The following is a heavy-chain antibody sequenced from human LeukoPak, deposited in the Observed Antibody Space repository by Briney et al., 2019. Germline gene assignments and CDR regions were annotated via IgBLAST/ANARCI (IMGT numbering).Heavy chain of an antibody. D-gene: IGHD2-15*01. CDR2: INHSGST. V-gene: IGHV4-34*01. CDR3: ARVVDWFDP. Sequence: PSEALSLTCAVYGGSFSGYYWSWIRQPPGKGLEWIGEINHSGSTNYNPSLKSRVTISVDTSKNQFSLKLSSVTAADTAVYYCARVVDWFDPWGQGTLVTVSS. J-gene: IGHJ5*02. CDR1: GGSFSGYY.